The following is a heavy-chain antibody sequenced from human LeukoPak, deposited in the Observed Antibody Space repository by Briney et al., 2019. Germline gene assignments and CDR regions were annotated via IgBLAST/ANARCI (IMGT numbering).Heavy chain of an antibody. CDR3: ARHHRGVGADWFGP. CDR1: GYRFPTYW. Sequence: GESLKISCKGSGYRFPTYWIGWVRQMPGKGLEWMGIIYPGDSDTRYSPSFQGQITISVDKSISTAYLQWSTLKASDTAMYYCARHHRGVGADWFGPWGQGTLVTVSS. D-gene: IGHD1-26*01. V-gene: IGHV5-51*01. J-gene: IGHJ5*02. CDR2: IYPGDSDT.